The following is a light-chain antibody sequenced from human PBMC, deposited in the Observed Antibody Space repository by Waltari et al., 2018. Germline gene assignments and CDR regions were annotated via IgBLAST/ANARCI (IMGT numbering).Light chain of an antibody. CDR2: EVS. CDR1: RSLLHGDGKTY. J-gene: IGKJ2*01. Sequence: VLTQTPLSLPVTPGQSASISCKSSRSLLHGDGKTYLYWYLQKTGQSPQLLIYEVSSRFPAVPQRFSGSGSGTDFTLNISRVEAEDVGTYYCMQGLYSPTFGQGTKVDIK. CDR3: MQGLYSPT. V-gene: IGKV2-29*02.